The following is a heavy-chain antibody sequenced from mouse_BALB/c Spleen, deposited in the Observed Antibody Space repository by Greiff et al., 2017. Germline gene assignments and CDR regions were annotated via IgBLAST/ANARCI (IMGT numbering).Heavy chain of an antibody. CDR2: ISYSGST. CDR3: AREDGYKGVDY. J-gene: IGHJ2*01. Sequence: EVKLQESGPGLVKPSQSLSLTCTVTGYSITSDYAWNWIRQFPGNKLEWMGYISYSGSTSYNPSLKSRISITRDTSKNQFFLQLNSVTTEDTATYYCAREDGYKGVDYWGQGTTLTVSS. CDR1: GYSITSDYA. V-gene: IGHV3-2*02. D-gene: IGHD2-3*01.